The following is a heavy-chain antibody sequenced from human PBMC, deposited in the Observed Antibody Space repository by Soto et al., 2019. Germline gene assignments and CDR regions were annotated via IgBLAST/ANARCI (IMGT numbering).Heavy chain of an antibody. CDR3: AKPLWMGAYCGGDCRGAFDI. CDR2: ISYDGSNK. D-gene: IGHD2-21*02. Sequence: QVRLVESGGGVVQPGRSLRLFCAASGFTFSSYGMHWGRQAPGKGLEWVAVISYDGSNKYYADSVKGRFTISRDNAKNMLYLQMNSLRAEDTAVYYCAKPLWMGAYCGGDCRGAFDIWGRGTKVAVSS. V-gene: IGHV3-30*18. J-gene: IGHJ3*02. CDR1: GFTFSSYG.